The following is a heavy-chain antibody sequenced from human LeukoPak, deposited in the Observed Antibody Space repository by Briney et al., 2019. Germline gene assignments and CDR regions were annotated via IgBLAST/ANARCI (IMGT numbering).Heavy chain of an antibody. V-gene: IGHV4-34*01. Sequence: SETLSLTCAVYGGPFSGYYWSWIRQPPGKGLEWNGEINHSGITNYNPSLNSQVTISVDTSKNQFSLKLSSVTAADTAVYYCASIEDYYDSSGSRRAAAFDIWGQGTMVTVSS. J-gene: IGHJ3*02. CDR2: INHSGIT. CDR3: ASIEDYYDSSGSRRAAAFDI. CDR1: GGPFSGYY. D-gene: IGHD3-22*01.